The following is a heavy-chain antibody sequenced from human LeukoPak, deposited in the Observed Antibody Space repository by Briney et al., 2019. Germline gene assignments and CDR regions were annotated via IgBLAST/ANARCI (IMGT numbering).Heavy chain of an antibody. CDR2: ISSSSSYI. V-gene: IGHV3-21*01. CDR3: ARGIFYGGRNQYIWFDL. J-gene: IGHJ5*02. Sequence: GGSLRLSCAASGFTFSSYSMNWVRQAPGKGLEWVSSISSSSSYIYYADSVKGRFTISRDNAKNSLYLQMNSLRAEDTAVYYCARGIFYGGRNQYIWFDLWGQGTLVTVSS. D-gene: IGHD4-23*01. CDR1: GFTFSSYS.